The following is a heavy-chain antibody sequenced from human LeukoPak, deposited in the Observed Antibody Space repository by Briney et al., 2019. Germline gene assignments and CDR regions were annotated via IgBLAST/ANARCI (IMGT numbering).Heavy chain of an antibody. J-gene: IGHJ4*02. CDR3: ARDLGVPAAIHFFDY. D-gene: IGHD2-2*01. CDR2: INAYNGNT. Sequence: ASVKVSCKASGYTFTSYGISWVRQAPGQGLEWMGWINAYNGNTNYARELQGRVTMTTDISTSTAYMELRSLRSDDTAVYYCARDLGVPAAIHFFDYWGQGTLVTVSS. V-gene: IGHV1-18*01. CDR1: GYTFTSYG.